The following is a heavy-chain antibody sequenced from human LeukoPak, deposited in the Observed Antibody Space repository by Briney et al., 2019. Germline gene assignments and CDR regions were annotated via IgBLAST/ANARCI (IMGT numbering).Heavy chain of an antibody. J-gene: IGHJ3*02. V-gene: IGHV5-51*01. D-gene: IGHD3-10*01. CDR1: GYSFISNW. CDR2: IYPGDSET. CDR3: AKFHYYYGSGIFDAFDI. Sequence: GESLKISCKGSGYSFISNWIGWVRQMPGKGLECMGIIYPGDSETRYSPSFQGLVTISADKSISTAYLQWSSLRASDTAMYYCAKFHYYYGSGIFDAFDIWGQGTMVTVSS.